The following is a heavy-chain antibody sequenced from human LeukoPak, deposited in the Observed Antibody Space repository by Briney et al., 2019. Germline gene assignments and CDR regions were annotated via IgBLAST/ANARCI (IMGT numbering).Heavy chain of an antibody. Sequence: GGSLRLSCAASGFTFSSYAMSWVRQAPGKGLEWVSAISGSGRSTYYADSVKGRFTISRDNSKNTLYRQMNSLRAEGTAVYYCAKPKTGGFSEWLSFDYWGQGTLVTVSS. D-gene: IGHD3-3*01. V-gene: IGHV3-23*01. CDR2: ISGSGRST. CDR1: GFTFSSYA. J-gene: IGHJ4*02. CDR3: AKPKTGGFSEWLSFDY.